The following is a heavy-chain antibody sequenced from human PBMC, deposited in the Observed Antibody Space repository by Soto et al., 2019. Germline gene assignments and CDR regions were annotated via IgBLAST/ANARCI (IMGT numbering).Heavy chain of an antibody. D-gene: IGHD1-1*01. CDR1: GGSISSYY. CDR2: IYYSGST. CDR3: ARVVSWEHYYYYYGMDV. V-gene: IGHV4-59*08. J-gene: IGHJ6*02. Sequence: PSETLSLTCTVSGGSISSYYWSWIRQPPGKGLEWIGYIYYSGSTNYNPSLKSRVTISVDTSKNQFSLKLSSVTAADTAVYYCARVVSWEHYYYYYGMDVWGQGTTVTVS.